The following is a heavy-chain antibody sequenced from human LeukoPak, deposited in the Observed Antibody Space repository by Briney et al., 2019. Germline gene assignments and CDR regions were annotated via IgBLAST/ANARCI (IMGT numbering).Heavy chain of an antibody. D-gene: IGHD6-13*01. J-gene: IGHJ5*02. CDR2: IYYSGST. Sequence: SETLSLTCTVSGGSISSYYWSWIRQPPGKGLEWIGYIYYSGSTNYNPSLKSRVTISVDTSKNQFSLKLSSVTAADTAVYYCARDCGSSGIGYWFDPWGQGTLVTVSS. CDR1: GGSISSYY. CDR3: ARDCGSSGIGYWFDP. V-gene: IGHV4-59*12.